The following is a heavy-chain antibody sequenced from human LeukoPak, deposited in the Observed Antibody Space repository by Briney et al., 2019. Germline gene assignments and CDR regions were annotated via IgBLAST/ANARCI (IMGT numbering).Heavy chain of an antibody. CDR1: GYTFTGYY. Sequence: ASVKVSCKASGYTFTGYYMHWVRQAPGQGLEWMGWINPNSGGTNYAQKFQGRVTMTRDTSISTAYMELSSLTSEDMAIYYCARSYSGSLATIDYWGQGTLVTVSS. CDR2: INPNSGGT. V-gene: IGHV1-2*02. CDR3: ARSYSGSLATIDY. D-gene: IGHD1-26*01. J-gene: IGHJ4*02.